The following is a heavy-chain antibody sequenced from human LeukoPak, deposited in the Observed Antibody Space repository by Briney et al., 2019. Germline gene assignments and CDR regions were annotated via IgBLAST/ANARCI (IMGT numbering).Heavy chain of an antibody. D-gene: IGHD3-9*01. CDR1: GYTLTELS. CDR3: ATDPSYYDILTGLDL. J-gene: IGHJ2*01. V-gene: IGHV1-24*01. CDR2: FDPEDGET. Sequence: ASVKVSCKVSGYTLTELSMHWVRQAPGKGLEWMGGFDPEDGETIYAQKFQGRVTMTEDTSTDTAYMELSSLRSGDTAVYYCATDPSYYDILTGLDLWGRGTLVTVSS.